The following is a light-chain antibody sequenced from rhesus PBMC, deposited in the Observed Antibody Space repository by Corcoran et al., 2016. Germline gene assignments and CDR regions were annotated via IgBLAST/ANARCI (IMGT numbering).Light chain of an antibody. CDR3: QHYGDLPYS. CDR1: QGFNSR. Sequence: DIQMTQSPSSLSASVGDKVTITCHGSQGFNSRLAWYQQKPGKAPKPHIYARSSLQSGVPSRFSGSGSGKDYSLTISSLQPEDFATYYCQHYGDLPYSFGPGTKVDIK. V-gene: IGKV1-19*01. CDR2: ARS. J-gene: IGKJ2*01.